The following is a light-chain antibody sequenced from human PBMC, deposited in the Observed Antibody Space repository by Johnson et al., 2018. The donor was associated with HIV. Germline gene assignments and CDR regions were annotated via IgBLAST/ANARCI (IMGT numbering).Light chain of an antibody. CDR3: GTWDSSLSAHYV. Sequence: QSVLTQPPSVSAAPGQKVTISCSGSSSNIGNNYVSWYQQLPGTAPKLLIYEKNKRPSGIPDRFSASKSGTSATLDITGLQPGDEADYYCGTWDSSLSAHYVFGTGTKVTVL. V-gene: IGLV1-51*02. J-gene: IGLJ1*01. CDR1: SSNIGNNY. CDR2: EKN.